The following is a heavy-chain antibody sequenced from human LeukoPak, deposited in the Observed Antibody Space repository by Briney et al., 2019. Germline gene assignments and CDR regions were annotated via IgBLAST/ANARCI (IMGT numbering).Heavy chain of an antibody. CDR3: AKDRRDTSGPYYYNGMDV. J-gene: IGHJ6*02. CDR2: ISGTGGNA. V-gene: IGHV3-23*01. CDR1: AFTFSSYA. Sequence: PGGSLRLSCAASAFTFSSYAMSWVRHTPGKGLEWVSVISGTGGNAYYADSVQGRFTISRDNSKNTLYLQMNSLRAEDTAVYYCAKDRRDTSGPYYYNGMDVWGQGTTVIVSS. D-gene: IGHD3-22*01.